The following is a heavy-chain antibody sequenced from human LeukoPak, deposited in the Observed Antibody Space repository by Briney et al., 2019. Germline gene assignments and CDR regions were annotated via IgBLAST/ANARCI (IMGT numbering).Heavy chain of an antibody. CDR2: ISAYNGNT. CDR1: GYTFTGYG. CDR3: ARVGGLRLGELSLAGSPLTWFDP. V-gene: IGHV1-18*01. Sequence: ASVKVSCKASGYTFTGYGISWVRQAPGQGLEWMGWISAYNGNTNYAQKLQGRVTMTTDTSTSTAYMELRSLRSDDTAVYYCARVGGLRLGELSLAGSPLTWFDPWGQGTLVTVSS. D-gene: IGHD3-16*02. J-gene: IGHJ5*02.